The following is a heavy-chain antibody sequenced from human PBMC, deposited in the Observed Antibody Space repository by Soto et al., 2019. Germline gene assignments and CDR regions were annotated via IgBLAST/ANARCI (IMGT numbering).Heavy chain of an antibody. D-gene: IGHD6-19*01. J-gene: IGHJ6*03. CDR3: ARVLAVAGTGRPPGGYMDV. Sequence: GGSLRLSCAASGFTFSDYYMSWIRQAPGKGLEWVSYISSSGSTIYYADSVKGRFTISRDNAKNSLYLQMNSLRAEDTAVYYCARVLAVAGTGRPPGGYMDVWGKGTTVTVSS. CDR1: GFTFSDYY. CDR2: ISSSGSTI. V-gene: IGHV3-11*01.